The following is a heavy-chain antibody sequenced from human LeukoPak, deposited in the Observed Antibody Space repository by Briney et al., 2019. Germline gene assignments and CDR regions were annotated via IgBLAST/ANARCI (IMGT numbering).Heavy chain of an antibody. Sequence: PGGSLRLSCAASGFTFSTYSMNWVRQAPGKGLEWVSSISSSSSYIYYADSVRGRFTISRDNAENSLYLQMNSLTAEDTAVYYCARFLHAGYSSSADLFDYWGQGTLVTVSS. D-gene: IGHD6-13*01. CDR3: ARFLHAGYSSSADLFDY. CDR1: GFTFSTYS. CDR2: ISSSSSYI. V-gene: IGHV3-21*01. J-gene: IGHJ4*02.